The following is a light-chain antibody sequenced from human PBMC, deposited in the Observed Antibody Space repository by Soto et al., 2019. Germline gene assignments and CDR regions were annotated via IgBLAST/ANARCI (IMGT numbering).Light chain of an antibody. J-gene: IGLJ3*02. CDR2: STN. V-gene: IGLV7-43*01. CDR1: TGAVTRTNW. CDR3: LLYYDGAQLV. Sequence: QAVVPQEPSLMVSPGATVTLTCASSTGAVTRTNWPNWFQQKSVQPPRPLIYSTNNRHSWTPARFSRSLLGCKAALTLSGVQPEDDADYYCLLYYDGAQLVFGGGTKLTVL.